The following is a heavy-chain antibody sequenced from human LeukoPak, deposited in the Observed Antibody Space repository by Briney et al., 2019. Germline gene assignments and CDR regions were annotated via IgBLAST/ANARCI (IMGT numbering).Heavy chain of an antibody. CDR2: ISSSGSTI. CDR1: GFTFSDYY. D-gene: IGHD4-17*01. CDR3: ARFRYGDVDYFDY. V-gene: IGHV3-11*01. Sequence: PGGSLRLSCAASGFTFSDYYMSWIRQAPGKGLEWVSYISSSGSTIYYADSVKGRFTISRDNAKNTLYLQMNSLRAEDTAVYYCARFRYGDVDYFDYWGQGTLVTVSS. J-gene: IGHJ4*02.